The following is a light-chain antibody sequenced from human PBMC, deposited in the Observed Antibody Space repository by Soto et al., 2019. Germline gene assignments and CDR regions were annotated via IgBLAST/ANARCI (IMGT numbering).Light chain of an antibody. V-gene: IGKV1-33*01. CDR1: QYVVNY. CDR3: QQYDNIILS. CDR2: GAS. Sequence: IRLTQSPTSLIASVGDRVTITCQASQYVVNYLNWYQQKPGEPPRLLISGASNLEPGVPARFSGSGSGADFTFIISDLQPEDVATYFCQQYDNIILSFGGGTKVEI. J-gene: IGKJ4*01.